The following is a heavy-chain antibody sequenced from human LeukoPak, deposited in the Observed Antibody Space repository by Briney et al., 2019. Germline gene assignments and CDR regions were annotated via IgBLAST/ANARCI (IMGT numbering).Heavy chain of an antibody. CDR1: GGSLSSVTYY. Sequence: SETLSLTCTVSGGSLSSVTYYWSWVRQPAGKGLEWIGHIYTSGTTNYNPSLKSRVTMSIDTSKNQFSLKLSSVTAADTAIYYCARDAKYYFGSRTYFFFEYWGQGTLLTVSS. CDR2: IYTSGTT. J-gene: IGHJ4*02. D-gene: IGHD3-10*01. CDR3: ARDAKYYFGSRTYFFFEY. V-gene: IGHV4-61*09.